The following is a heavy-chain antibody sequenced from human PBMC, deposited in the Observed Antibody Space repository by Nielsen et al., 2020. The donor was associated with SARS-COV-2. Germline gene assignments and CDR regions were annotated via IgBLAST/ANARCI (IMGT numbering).Heavy chain of an antibody. CDR1: GFTFSDYS. J-gene: IGHJ2*01. Sequence: GESLKISCTGSGFTFSDYSMNWVRQAPGKGLEWVASISGDSNYIFYSELVKGRFTMSRDNGKNSLYLQMNSLRAEDTAVYYCATCRGPYWYFDLWGRGALVTVSS. CDR2: ISGDSNYI. D-gene: IGHD3-10*01. V-gene: IGHV3-21*01. CDR3: ATCRGPYWYFDL.